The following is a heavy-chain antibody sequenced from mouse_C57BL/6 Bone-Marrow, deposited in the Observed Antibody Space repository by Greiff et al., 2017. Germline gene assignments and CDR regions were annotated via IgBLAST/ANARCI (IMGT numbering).Heavy chain of an antibody. CDR2: ISNGGGST. V-gene: IGHV5-12*01. Sequence: EVQRVESGGGLVQPGGSLKLSCAASGFTFSDYYMYWVRQTPEKRLVWVAYISNGGGSTYYPDTVKGRFTISRDNAKNTLYLQMSRLKSEDTAMYYCARRGNYDYAMDYWGQGTSVTVSS. J-gene: IGHJ4*01. D-gene: IGHD2-1*01. CDR1: GFTFSDYY. CDR3: ARRGNYDYAMDY.